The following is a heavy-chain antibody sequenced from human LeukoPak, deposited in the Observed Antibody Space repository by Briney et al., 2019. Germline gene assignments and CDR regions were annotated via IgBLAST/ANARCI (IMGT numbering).Heavy chain of an antibody. CDR1: GFTYRSYS. Sequence: PGGSLRLSCASSGFTYRSYSMNWAPQAPGKGLECVSSIRNSSDYMNYADSVKGRFTISRDNAKNSLYLQMNSLRAEDTAVYYCAREVGYCSGTSCYEYFDLWGRGTLVTVSS. D-gene: IGHD2-2*01. CDR2: IRNSSDYM. CDR3: AREVGYCSGTSCYEYFDL. J-gene: IGHJ2*01. V-gene: IGHV3-21*01.